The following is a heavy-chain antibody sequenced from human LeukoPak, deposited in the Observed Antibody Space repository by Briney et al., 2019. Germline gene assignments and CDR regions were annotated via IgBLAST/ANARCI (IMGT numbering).Heavy chain of an antibody. D-gene: IGHD5-18*01. Sequence: RASVKVSCKASGGTFSSYAISWVRQAPGQGLEWMGGIIPIFGTANYAQKFQGRVTITADESTSTAYMELSSLRSEDTAVYYCASVDTAMADCWGQGTLVTVSS. V-gene: IGHV1-69*13. CDR2: IIPIFGTA. CDR1: GGTFSSYA. CDR3: ASVDTAMADC. J-gene: IGHJ4*02.